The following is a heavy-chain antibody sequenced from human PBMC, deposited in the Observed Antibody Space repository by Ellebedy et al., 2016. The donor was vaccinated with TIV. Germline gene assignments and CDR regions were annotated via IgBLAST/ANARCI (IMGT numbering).Heavy chain of an antibody. V-gene: IGHV3-48*02. CDR2: ISGDSRTI. CDR1: GFTFSDYS. D-gene: IGHD1-1*01. CDR3: ARNIIPAVRPTTFDY. Sequence: GGSLRLSXAASGFTFSDYSMNWVRQAPGRGLEWILFISGDSRTIYYAHSVSGRFAISRDNAKNSLYLQLNSLRDEDTAVYYCARNIIPAVRPTTFDYWGQGSLVTVSS. J-gene: IGHJ4*02.